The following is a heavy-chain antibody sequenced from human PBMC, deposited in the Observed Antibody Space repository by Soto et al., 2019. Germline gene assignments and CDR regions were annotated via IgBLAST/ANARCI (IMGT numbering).Heavy chain of an antibody. CDR3: AKHPGEQWLVVYNYYYYYGMDV. Sequence: SVKVSCKASGYTFTGYYIHWVRQAPGQGLEWMGGIIPIFGTANYAQKFQGRVTITADESTSTAYMELSSLRSEDTAVYYCAKHPGEQWLVVYNYYYYYGMDVWGQGTTVTVSS. D-gene: IGHD6-19*01. V-gene: IGHV1-69*13. CDR2: IIPIFGTA. J-gene: IGHJ6*02. CDR1: GYTFTGYY.